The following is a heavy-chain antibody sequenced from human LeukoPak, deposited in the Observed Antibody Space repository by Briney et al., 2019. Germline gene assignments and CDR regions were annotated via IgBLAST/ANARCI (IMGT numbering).Heavy chain of an antibody. CDR2: INHSGST. CDR3: ARVRRYCSSTSCYHPYYYMDV. Sequence: SETLSLTCAVYGGSFSGYYWSWIRQPPGKGLEWIGEINHSGSTNYNPSLKSRVTISVDTSKNQFSLEPSSVTAADTAVYYCARVRRYCSSTSCYHPYYYMDVWGKGTTVTVSS. J-gene: IGHJ6*03. D-gene: IGHD2-2*01. CDR1: GGSFSGYY. V-gene: IGHV4-34*01.